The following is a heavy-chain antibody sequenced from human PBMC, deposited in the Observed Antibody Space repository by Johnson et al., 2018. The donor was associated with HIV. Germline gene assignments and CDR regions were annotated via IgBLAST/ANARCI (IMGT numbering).Heavy chain of an antibody. Sequence: QVYLVESGGGVVQPGRSLRLSCAASGFTFSSYAMHWVRQAPGKGLEWVAVISYDGSNKYYADTVKGRFTFSRDNSKNTLYLQMNSLRAEDTAVYYCARDLGTSGWYQGTFDIWGQGTMVTVSS. D-gene: IGHD6-19*01. CDR1: GFTFSSYA. J-gene: IGHJ3*02. V-gene: IGHV3-30-3*01. CDR2: ISYDGSNK. CDR3: ARDLGTSGWYQGTFDI.